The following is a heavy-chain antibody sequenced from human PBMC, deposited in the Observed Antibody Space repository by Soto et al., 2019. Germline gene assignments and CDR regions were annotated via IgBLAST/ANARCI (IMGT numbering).Heavy chain of an antibody. J-gene: IGHJ4*02. Sequence: QVQLQESGPGLVKPSETLSLTCTVSGGSVTSGSYYWSWIRQPPGKGLEWIAYISYSGTTNYNPSLRSRVTISVDTSKNQFSLQLSSVTAADTAVYYCARGVGAVATLSDWGQGTLVTVSS. D-gene: IGHD5-12*01. CDR3: ARGVGAVATLSD. CDR1: GGSVTSGSYY. V-gene: IGHV4-61*01. CDR2: ISYSGTT.